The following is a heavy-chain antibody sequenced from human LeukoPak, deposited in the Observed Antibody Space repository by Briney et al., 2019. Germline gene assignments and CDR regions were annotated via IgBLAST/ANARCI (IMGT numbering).Heavy chain of an antibody. D-gene: IGHD6-13*01. CDR1: GFTFSSYG. J-gene: IGHJ5*02. CDR3: ARDPTELPYLWQLVRGFWFDP. Sequence: TRGSLRLSCVASGFTFSSYGMHWVRQAPGEGLEWVAVIWFVGSNKYYADSVKGRFTISRDNSKNTLYLQMNSLRAEDTAVYYCARDPTELPYLWQLVRGFWFDPWGQGTLVTVSS. V-gene: IGHV3-33*08. CDR2: IWFVGSNK.